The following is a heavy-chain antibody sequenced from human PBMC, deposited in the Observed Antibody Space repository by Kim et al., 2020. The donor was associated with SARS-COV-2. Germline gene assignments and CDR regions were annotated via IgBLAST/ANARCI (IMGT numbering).Heavy chain of an antibody. CDR1: GYSLTSYW. V-gene: IGHV5-10-1*01. Sequence: GESLKISCKGSGYSLTSYWISWVRQMPGKGLEWMGRIDPSDSYTNYSPSFQGHVTISADKSISTAYLQWSSLKASDTAMYYCARHGYGLRFLEWSYYGMDVWGQGTTVTVSS. J-gene: IGHJ6*02. CDR2: IDPSDSYT. CDR3: ARHGYGLRFLEWSYYGMDV. D-gene: IGHD3-3*01.